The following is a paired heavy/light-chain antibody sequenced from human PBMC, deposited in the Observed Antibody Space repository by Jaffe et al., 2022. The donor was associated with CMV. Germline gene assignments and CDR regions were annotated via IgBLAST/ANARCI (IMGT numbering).Heavy chain of an antibody. Sequence: QVQVQQWGAGLLKPSETLSLTCAVYGGSFSGYYWSWIRQPPGKGLEWIGEINHSGSTNYNPSLKSRVTISVDTSKNQFSLKLSSVTAADTAVYYCVRSGYSSSWYGIKGMDVWGQGTTVTVSS. CDR3: VRSGYSSSWYGIKGMDV. CDR1: GGSFSGYY. D-gene: IGHD6-13*01. CDR2: INHSGST. J-gene: IGHJ6*02. V-gene: IGHV4-34*01.
Light chain of an antibody. CDR2: GAS. Sequence: EIVLTQSPGTLSLSPGERATLSCRASQSVSSSYLAWYQQKPGQAPRLLIYGASSRATGIPDRFSGSGSGTDFTLTISRLEPEDFAVYYCQQYGSSPVTFGQGTKLEI. V-gene: IGKV3-20*01. CDR3: QQYGSSPVT. J-gene: IGKJ2*01. CDR1: QSVSSSY.